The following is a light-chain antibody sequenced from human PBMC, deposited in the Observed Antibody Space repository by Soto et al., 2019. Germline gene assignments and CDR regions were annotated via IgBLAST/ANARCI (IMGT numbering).Light chain of an antibody. CDR3: SVWDETLNGWRV. Sequence: QSVLTQPPSVSGTPGQRVTISCYGSSSNIGTNIVTWYQQFPGTAPKLLIYADNQRPSGVPERFSGSKSGTSASLAISGLQPEDEADYFCSVWDETLNGWRVFGTGTKVTVL. J-gene: IGLJ1*01. V-gene: IGLV1-44*01. CDR2: ADN. CDR1: SSNIGTNI.